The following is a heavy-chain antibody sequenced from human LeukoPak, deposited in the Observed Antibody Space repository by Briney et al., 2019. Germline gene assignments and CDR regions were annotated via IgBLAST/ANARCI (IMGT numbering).Heavy chain of an antibody. CDR2: IIPIFGTT. CDR1: GYTFTSYG. V-gene: IGHV1-69*06. D-gene: IGHD1-26*01. CDR3: ARGYSGSYRRTSYYYFMDV. J-gene: IGHJ6*03. Sequence: ASVEVSCKASGYTFTSYGISWVRQAPGQGLEWMGGIIPIFGTTNYAQKFQGRVTITADTSTSTAYMELSSLTSEDTAVYYCARGYSGSYRRTSYYYFMDVWGKGTMVTVSS.